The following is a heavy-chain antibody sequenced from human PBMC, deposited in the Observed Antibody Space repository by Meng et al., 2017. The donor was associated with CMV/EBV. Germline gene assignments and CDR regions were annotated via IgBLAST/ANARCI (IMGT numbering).Heavy chain of an antibody. J-gene: IGHJ4*02. CDR3: TTNVLRYFDWLPPDY. V-gene: IGHV3-15*01. D-gene: IGHD3-9*01. Sequence: GESLKISCAASGFTFGNAWMSWVRQAPGKGLEWVGRIKSKTDGGTTDYAAPVKDRFSISRDDSKNTLYLQMNSLKTEDTAVYYCTTNVLRYFDWLPPDYWGQGTLVTVSS. CDR1: GFTFGNAW. CDR2: IKSKTDGGTT.